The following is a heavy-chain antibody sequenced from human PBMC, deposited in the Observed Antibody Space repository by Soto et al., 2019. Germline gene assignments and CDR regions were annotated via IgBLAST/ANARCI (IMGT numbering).Heavy chain of an antibody. D-gene: IGHD2-2*01. CDR2: ISHSGST. Sequence: QVQLQESGPGLVKPSGTLSLTCTVSGDSISGTYWWSWVRQPPGKGLEWIGEISHSGSTTYNPSLTSQVFMSVDKSKSQFSLKVIPVTAADPAVYYGASVMPAYGMDGWGQGTTVTVSS. J-gene: IGHJ6*02. CDR3: ASVMPAYGMDG. V-gene: IGHV4-4*02. CDR1: GDSISGTYW.